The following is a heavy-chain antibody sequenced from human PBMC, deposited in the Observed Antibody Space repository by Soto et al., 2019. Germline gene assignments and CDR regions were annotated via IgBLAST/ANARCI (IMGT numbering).Heavy chain of an antibody. V-gene: IGHV4-39*02. CDR1: GDSFSSTTYH. J-gene: IGHJ5*01. CDR3: ARRGSASRRNWFDS. Sequence: SETLSLTCTVSGDSFSSTTYHWSWIRQTPGKGLEWIGAISYSGSTNYNPSLQSRVTMSVDTSTNHFSLQLTSVTAADTAVYYCARRGSASRRNWFDSWGQGTLVTVSS. D-gene: IGHD3-16*01. CDR2: ISYSGST.